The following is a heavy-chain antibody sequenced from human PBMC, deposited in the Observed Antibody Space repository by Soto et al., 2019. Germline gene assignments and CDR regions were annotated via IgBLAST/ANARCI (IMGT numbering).Heavy chain of an antibody. CDR3: AKGLGNAKEV. CDR1: GFNFGSYG. D-gene: IGHD2-8*01. V-gene: IGHV3-23*01. Sequence: EVQLLESGGGLVQPGGSLRLSCSASGFNFGSYGMSWVRQAPGKGLEWVSGLTASGLNTYYTDSVKGRFTISRDNSRNTVYFQMSRLRVEDTAVFHCAKGLGNAKEVWGQGTTVTVSS. CDR2: LTASGLNT. J-gene: IGHJ6*02.